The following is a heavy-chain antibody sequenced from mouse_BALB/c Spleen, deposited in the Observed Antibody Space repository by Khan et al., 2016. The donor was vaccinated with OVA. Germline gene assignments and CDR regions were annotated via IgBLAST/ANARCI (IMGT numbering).Heavy chain of an antibody. J-gene: IGHJ3*01. CDR3: ARGGYGSFAF. Sequence: EVELVESGGGLVKPGGSLTLSCAASGFTFSDYYMYWVRQTPEKRLEWVATISDGGSSTSYPDSVTGRFTISRDNAKNNLYLQMSSLKSEDTAMYYCARGGYGSFAFWGQGTLVTVSA. D-gene: IGHD2-14*01. V-gene: IGHV5-4*02. CDR2: ISDGGSST. CDR1: GFTFSDYY.